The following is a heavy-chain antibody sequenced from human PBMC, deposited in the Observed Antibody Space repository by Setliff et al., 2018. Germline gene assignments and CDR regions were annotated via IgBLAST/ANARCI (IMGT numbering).Heavy chain of an antibody. Sequence: PSETLSLTCTVSGGSISPYFWSWIRQPPGKGLEWIGYIYHNGNTNFNPSLKTRVTMSVDTSKNQFALNLRSVTAADTAVYYCARDPHYDPTYSLPGHAFDFWGQGIMVTVSS. CDR3: ARDPHYDPTYSLPGHAFDF. D-gene: IGHD3-22*01. CDR2: IYHNGNT. CDR1: GGSISPYF. V-gene: IGHV4-4*08. J-gene: IGHJ3*01.